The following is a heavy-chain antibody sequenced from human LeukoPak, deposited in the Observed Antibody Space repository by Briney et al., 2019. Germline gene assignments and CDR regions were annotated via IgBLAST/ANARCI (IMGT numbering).Heavy chain of an antibody. D-gene: IGHD6-13*01. Sequence: SQTLSLTCAVYGGSFTGYYCSWIRHPPSKWLEWNWEINHSGSTNYNTSLTSRVTISVDTSKNQFSLKLSSVTAADTAVYYRARVTMGSSWYLIWFDPWGQGTLVTVSS. CDR1: GGSFTGYY. J-gene: IGHJ5*02. CDR3: ARVTMGSSWYLIWFDP. V-gene: IGHV4-34*01. CDR2: INHSGST.